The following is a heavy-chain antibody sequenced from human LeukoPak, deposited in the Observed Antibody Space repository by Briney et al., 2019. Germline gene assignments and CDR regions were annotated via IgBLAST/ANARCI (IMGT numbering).Heavy chain of an antibody. CDR3: AKHISSRLYYYMDG. J-gene: IGHJ6*03. CDR1: GFTFSSYA. CDR2: ISGSGGST. D-gene: IGHD6-13*01. Sequence: LTGGSLRLSCAASGFTFSSYAMSWVRQAPGKGLEWVSGISGSGGSTYYADSVEGRCTISRDNSKNTLFLQMNSLRAEDTAVYFCAKHISSRLYYYMDGWGKGTTVTVS. V-gene: IGHV3-23*01.